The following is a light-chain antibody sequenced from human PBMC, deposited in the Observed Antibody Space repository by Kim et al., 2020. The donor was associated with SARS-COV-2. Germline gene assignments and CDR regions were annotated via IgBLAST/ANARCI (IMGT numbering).Light chain of an antibody. CDR2: TTS. Sequence: GQQVTTSCSGTTSKIAINVVYWYQQLPGTAPKLLIHTTSQRPSGVPDRFSGSKSGTSASLAISGLRSEDEGDYYCAAWDDSLSGPVFGGGTKLTVL. J-gene: IGLJ2*01. CDR1: TSKIAINV. CDR3: AAWDDSLSGPV. V-gene: IGLV1-47*01.